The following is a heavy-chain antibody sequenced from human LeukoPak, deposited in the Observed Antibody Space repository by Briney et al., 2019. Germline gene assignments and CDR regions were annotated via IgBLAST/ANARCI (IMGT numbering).Heavy chain of an antibody. J-gene: IGHJ4*02. CDR3: VPQSFDY. V-gene: IGHV1-69*04. CDR1: GYTFTSYG. Sequence: SVKVSCKASGYTFTSYGISWVRQAPGQGLEWMGRIIPILGIANYAQKFQGRVTITADKSTSTAYMELSSLRSEDTAVYYCVPQSFDYWGQGTLVTVSS. CDR2: IIPILGIA.